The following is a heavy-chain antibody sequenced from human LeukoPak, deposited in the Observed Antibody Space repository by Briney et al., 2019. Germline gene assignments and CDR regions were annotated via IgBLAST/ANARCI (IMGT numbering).Heavy chain of an antibody. CDR1: GFTFDDYA. D-gene: IGHD2-2*01. Sequence: PGGSLRLSCAASGFTFDDYAMHWVRQAPGKGLEWVSLISGDGGSTYYADSVKGRFTISRDNSKNSLYLQMNSLRAEDTAVYYCADNSVPSAWGQGTLVTVSS. V-gene: IGHV3-43*02. J-gene: IGHJ5*02. CDR2: ISGDGGST. CDR3: ADNSVPSA.